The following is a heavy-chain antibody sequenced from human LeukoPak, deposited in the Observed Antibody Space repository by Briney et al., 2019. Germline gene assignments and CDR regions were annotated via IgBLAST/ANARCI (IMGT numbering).Heavy chain of an antibody. CDR2: IYYSGST. CDR3: ARAASSSWYFDY. CDR1: DGSISSYY. Sequence: SETLSLTCTVSDGSISSYYWSWIRQPPGKGLEWIGYIYYSGSTNYNPSLKSRVTISVDTSKNQFSLKLSSVTAADTAVYYCARAASSSWYFDYWGQGTLVTVSS. D-gene: IGHD6-13*01. V-gene: IGHV4-59*01. J-gene: IGHJ4*02.